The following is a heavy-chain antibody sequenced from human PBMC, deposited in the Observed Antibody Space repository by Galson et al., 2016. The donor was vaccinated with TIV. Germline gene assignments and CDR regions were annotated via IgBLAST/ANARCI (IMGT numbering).Heavy chain of an antibody. CDR3: ARDLGLGAFDI. CDR1: SDSIINYY. J-gene: IGHJ3*02. CDR2: ISDSGRS. Sequence: ETLSLTCTVSSDSIINYYLSWIRQPPGKGLEWIGYISDSGRSDENPSLKSRVTISVDTSKKQISLKLKSVTAADTAMYYCARDLGLGAFDIWGQGTMVTVSS. V-gene: IGHV4-59*01. D-gene: IGHD7-27*01.